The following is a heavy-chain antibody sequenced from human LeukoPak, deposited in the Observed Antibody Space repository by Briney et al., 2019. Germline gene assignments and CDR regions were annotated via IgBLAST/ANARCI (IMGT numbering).Heavy chain of an antibody. J-gene: IGHJ6*03. Sequence: GGSLRLSCAASGFTFSTYSINWVRQAPGKGLEWVSYISSSSGTIYYADSVKGRFTISRDNAKNSLYLQMNSLRAEDTAVYYCARDSVSGVDYYYYMDVWGKGTTVTISS. D-gene: IGHD3-10*01. CDR1: GFTFSTYS. CDR2: ISSSSGTI. CDR3: ARDSVSGVDYYYYMDV. V-gene: IGHV3-48*01.